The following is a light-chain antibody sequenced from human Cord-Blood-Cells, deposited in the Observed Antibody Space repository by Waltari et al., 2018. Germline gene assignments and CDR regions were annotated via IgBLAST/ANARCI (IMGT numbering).Light chain of an antibody. J-gene: IGKJ1*01. CDR2: AAS. Sequence: SQTTQSPSSLSPSVADRVTITCRASQSISSYLNWYQQKPGKAPKLLIYAASSLQSGVPSRFSGSGSGTDFTLTISSLQPEDFATYYCQQSYSTPPTFGQGTKVEIK. CDR3: QQSYSTPPT. CDR1: QSISSY. V-gene: IGKV1-39*01.